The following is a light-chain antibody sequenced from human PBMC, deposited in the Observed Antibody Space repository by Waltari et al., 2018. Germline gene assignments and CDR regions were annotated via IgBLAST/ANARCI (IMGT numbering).Light chain of an antibody. Sequence: DIQLTQSPFFLSASVGDRVTITCRASQGITSHLAWYQQKSGRAPNFVIYAESTLRRGVPSRFSGSGSGTVFTLTINDLQPEDFATYYCQQLNSYLYSFGQGTEVVMK. CDR3: QQLNSYLYS. V-gene: IGKV1-9*01. CDR1: QGITSH. CDR2: AES. J-gene: IGKJ2*01.